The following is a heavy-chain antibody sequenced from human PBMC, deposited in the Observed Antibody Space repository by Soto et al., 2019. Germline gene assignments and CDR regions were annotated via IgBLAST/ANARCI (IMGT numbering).Heavy chain of an antibody. D-gene: IGHD3-3*01. CDR1: GGSISSSSYY. CDR2: IYYSGST. J-gene: IGHJ5*02. CDR3: ATTAEAYYDFWSGYYTSETRRNWFDP. V-gene: IGHV4-39*01. Sequence: SETLSLTCTVSGGSISSSSYYWGWIRQPPGKGLEWIGSIYYSGSTYYNPSLKSRVTLSVDTSKNQFSLKLSSVTAADTAVYYCATTAEAYYDFWSGYYTSETRRNWFDPWGQGTLVTVSS.